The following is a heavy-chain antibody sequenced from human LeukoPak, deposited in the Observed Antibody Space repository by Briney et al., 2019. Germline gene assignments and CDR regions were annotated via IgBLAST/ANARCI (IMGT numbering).Heavy chain of an antibody. D-gene: IGHD2-21*01. J-gene: IGHJ3*02. CDR2: ISGSGGST. Sequence: PGGSLRLSCAASGFTFSSYAMTWVRQGPGEGLEWVSVISGSGGSTYYADSVKGRFTISRDNSKNTVYLQMNSLTVADTAVYSCAKAAVIIGLAAFDTWGQGTMVTVSS. CDR1: GFTFSSYA. V-gene: IGHV3-23*01. CDR3: AKAAVIIGLAAFDT.